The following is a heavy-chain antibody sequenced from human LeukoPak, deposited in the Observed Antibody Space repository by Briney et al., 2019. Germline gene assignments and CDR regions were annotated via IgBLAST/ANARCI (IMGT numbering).Heavy chain of an antibody. CDR3: AKGRDKYQLLSKNWFDP. V-gene: IGHV3-9*01. D-gene: IGHD2-2*01. Sequence: GGSLRLSCAASGFTFDDYAMHWVRQAPGKGXXXXXXXXXXSGSIGYADSVKGRFTISRDNAKNSLYLQMNSLRAEDTALYYCAKGRDKYQLLSKNWFDPWGQGTLVTVSS. J-gene: IGHJ5*02. CDR2: XXXXSGSI. CDR1: GFTFDDYA.